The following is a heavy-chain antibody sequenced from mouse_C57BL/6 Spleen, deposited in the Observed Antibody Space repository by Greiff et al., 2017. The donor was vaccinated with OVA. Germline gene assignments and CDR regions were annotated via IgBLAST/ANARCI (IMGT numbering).Heavy chain of an antibody. D-gene: IGHD2-4*01. CDR1: GYTFTSYW. CDR3: ARHYDYDEGFAY. CDR2: IDPTSGGT. V-gene: IGHV1-72*01. J-gene: IGHJ3*01. Sequence: QVQLQQPGAELVKPGASVKLSCKASGYTFTSYWLHWVKQRPGRGLEWIGRIDPTSGGTKYNEKFKSKATLTVDKPSSTAYMQLSSLTSEDSAVYYCARHYDYDEGFAYWGQGTLVTVSA.